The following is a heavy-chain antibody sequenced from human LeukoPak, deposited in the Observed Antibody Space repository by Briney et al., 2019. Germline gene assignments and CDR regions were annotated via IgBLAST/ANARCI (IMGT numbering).Heavy chain of an antibody. V-gene: IGHV4-38-2*02. CDR1: GYSISTEYY. Sequence: PSETLSLTCTVSGYSISTEYYWGWIRQPPGKGLEWIGNIYHRGSTFYNPSLRSRVTTSVDTSENQFSLTLSSVTAADTAIYFCARNLRGSEYFDYWGQGILVTVSS. D-gene: IGHD1-14*01. CDR3: ARNLRGSEYFDY. CDR2: IYHRGST. J-gene: IGHJ4*02.